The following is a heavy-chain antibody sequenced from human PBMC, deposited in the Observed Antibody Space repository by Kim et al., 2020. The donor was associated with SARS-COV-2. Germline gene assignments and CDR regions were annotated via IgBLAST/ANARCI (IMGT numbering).Heavy chain of an antibody. D-gene: IGHD5-12*01. V-gene: IGHV1-69*13. J-gene: IGHJ6*02. Sequence: SVKVSCKASGGTFSSYAISWVRQAPGQGLEWMGGIIPIFGTANYAQKFQGRVTITADESTSTAYMELSSLRSEDTAVYYCARDQHEWLDRDYYYYYGMDVWGQGTTVTVSS. CDR1: GGTFSSYA. CDR3: ARDQHEWLDRDYYYYYGMDV. CDR2: IIPIFGTA.